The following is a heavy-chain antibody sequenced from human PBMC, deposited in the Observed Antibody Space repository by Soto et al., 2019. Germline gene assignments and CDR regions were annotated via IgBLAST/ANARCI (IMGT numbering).Heavy chain of an antibody. J-gene: IGHJ1*01. V-gene: IGHV3-23*01. CDR1: GFTFSSYA. CDR2: ISGSGGST. CDR3: AKDPRYSYGPEYFQQ. Sequence: GSLSLSCAASGFTFSSYAMSWVRQAPGKGLEWVSAISGSGGSTYYADSVKGRFTIARDNSKNTLYLQMNSLRAEDTAVYYCAKDPRYSYGPEYFQQWGQGTLVTVSS. D-gene: IGHD5-18*01.